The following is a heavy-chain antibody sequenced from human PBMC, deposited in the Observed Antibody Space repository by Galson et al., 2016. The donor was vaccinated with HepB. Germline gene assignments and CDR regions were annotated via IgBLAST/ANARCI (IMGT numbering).Heavy chain of an antibody. CDR2: MDNRGHYI. J-gene: IGHJ6*03. Sequence: SLRLSCAASGFNFGFYSMHWARQAPGKGLEWTSYMDNRGHYIYYADSVKGRFTISRDNAMNSLYLQMNSPRDEDTAVYYCARVRNYHDSSGSDYYYYMDVWGKGTTVTVSS. CDR3: ARVRNYHDSSGSDYYYYMDV. CDR1: GFNFGFYS. D-gene: IGHD3-22*01. V-gene: IGHV3-48*02.